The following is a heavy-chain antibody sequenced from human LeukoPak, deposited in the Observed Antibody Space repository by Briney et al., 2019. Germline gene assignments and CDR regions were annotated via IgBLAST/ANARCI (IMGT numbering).Heavy chain of an antibody. J-gene: IGHJ5*02. D-gene: IGHD1-7*01. CDR3: ARGLLELRWGDWFDP. V-gene: IGHV4-38-2*02. CDR1: GYSISSGYY. Sequence: SSETLSLTCTVSGYSISSGYYWGWIRQPPGKGLEWIGSIYHSGSTYYNPSLKSRVTISVDTSKNQFSLKLSSVTAADTAVYYCARGLLELRWGDWFDPWGQGTLVTVSS. CDR2: IYHSGST.